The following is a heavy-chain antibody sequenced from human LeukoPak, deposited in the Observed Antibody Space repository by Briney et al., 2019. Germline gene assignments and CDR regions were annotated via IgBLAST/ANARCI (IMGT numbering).Heavy chain of an antibody. V-gene: IGHV5-51*01. CDR3: ARPGQLGEYTPYYFDY. J-gene: IGHJ4*02. CDR1: GYSFNTCW. CDR2: IYPGDSDT. Sequence: GESLKISCKGSGYSFNTCWIGWVRQMPGKGLEWMGIIYPGDSDTKYSPSFQGQVTISADKSISTAYLQWSSLKASDTAMYYCARPGQLGEYTPYYFDYWGQGTLVTVSS. D-gene: IGHD7-27*01.